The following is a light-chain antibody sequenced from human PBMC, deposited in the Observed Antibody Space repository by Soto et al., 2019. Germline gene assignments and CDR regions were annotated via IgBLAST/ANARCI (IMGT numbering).Light chain of an antibody. Sequence: QSALTQPASVSGSPGQSITISCTGTSSDVGSYNLVSWYQQHPGKAPKLMIYEGSKRPSGVSNRFSGSKSGNTASLTISGLQAEDEADYYCCSYAGSSIHVVFGAGTKLTVL. CDR2: EGS. J-gene: IGLJ2*01. CDR3: CSYAGSSIHVV. V-gene: IGLV2-23*01. CDR1: SSDVGSYNL.